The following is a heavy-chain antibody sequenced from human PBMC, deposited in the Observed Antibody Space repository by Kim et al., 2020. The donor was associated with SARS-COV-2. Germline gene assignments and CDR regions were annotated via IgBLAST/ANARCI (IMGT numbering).Heavy chain of an antibody. Sequence: GGSLRLSCAASGFTFSSYGMHWVRQAPGKGLEWVAVIWYDGSNKYYADSVKGRFTISRDNSKNTLYLQMNSLRAEDTAVYYCARARGNYYYYMDVWGKGTTVTVSS. D-gene: IGHD3-10*01. CDR3: ARARGNYYYYMDV. J-gene: IGHJ6*03. CDR1: GFTFSSYG. V-gene: IGHV3-33*01. CDR2: IWYDGSNK.